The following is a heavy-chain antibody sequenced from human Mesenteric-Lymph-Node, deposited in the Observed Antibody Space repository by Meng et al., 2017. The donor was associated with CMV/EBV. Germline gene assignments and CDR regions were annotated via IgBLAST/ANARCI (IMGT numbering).Heavy chain of an antibody. CDR2: ISVNNGNT. J-gene: IGHJ6*02. CDR1: GYTFNTYG. D-gene: IGHD5-18*01. CDR3: ARAGRGYSYGTETPYYYYYGMDV. V-gene: IGHV1-18*01. Sequence: GESLKISCKASGYTFNTYGITWVRQAPGQGLEWMGWISVNNGNTYYAQNFQGRVSMTTDTVTNTAYMELRSLRSDDTAVYYCARAGRGYSYGTETPYYYYYGMDVWGQGTTVTVSS.